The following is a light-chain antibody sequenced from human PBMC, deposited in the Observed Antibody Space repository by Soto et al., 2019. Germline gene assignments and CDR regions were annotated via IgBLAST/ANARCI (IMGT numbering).Light chain of an antibody. J-gene: IGKJ3*01. Sequence: DIPMTQSPSTLSASVGDRVTITCRASQSISRSLAWYQQKPGKAPNLLIFDASSLEGGVPSRFSGSGFGTEFTLTITNLQPADFATYYFQQYSDFLISFGPGTTVDFK. V-gene: IGKV1-5*01. CDR1: QSISRS. CDR3: QQYSDFLIS. CDR2: DAS.